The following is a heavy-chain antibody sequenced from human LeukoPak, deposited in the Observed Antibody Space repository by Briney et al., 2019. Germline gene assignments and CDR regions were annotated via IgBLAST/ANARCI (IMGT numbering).Heavy chain of an antibody. V-gene: IGHV1-2*02. J-gene: IGHJ5*02. D-gene: IGHD2-2*01. Sequence: GASVKVSCKASGYTFTGYYMHWVRQAPGQGLEWMGWINPNSGGTNYAQKFQGRVTMTRDTSISTAYMELSRLRSDYTAVYYCARDRPIVVVPAAMHNWFDPWGQGTLVTVSS. CDR1: GYTFTGYY. CDR3: ARDRPIVVVPAAMHNWFDP. CDR2: INPNSGGT.